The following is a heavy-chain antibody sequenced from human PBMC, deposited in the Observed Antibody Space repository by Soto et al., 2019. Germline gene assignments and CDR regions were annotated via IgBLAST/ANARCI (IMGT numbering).Heavy chain of an antibody. J-gene: IGHJ4*02. V-gene: IGHV1-69*02. D-gene: IGHD3-10*01. CDR2: FNPILSMS. CDR3: ATSYGSGSRAFDY. Sequence: QVQLVQSGAEVKKPGSSVKVSCKASGDTFNFYSINWVRQAPGLGLEWVGRFNPILSMSNSAQKFQGRVTLTADKSASTAYMVLSSLRSDDTAMNYCATSYGSGSRAFDYWGQGALVTVSS. CDR1: GDTFNFYS.